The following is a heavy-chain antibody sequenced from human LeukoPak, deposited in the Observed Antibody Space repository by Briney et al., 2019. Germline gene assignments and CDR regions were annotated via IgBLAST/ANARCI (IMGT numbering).Heavy chain of an antibody. CDR2: ISGSGGDT. Sequence: GGSLRLSCAASGFTLSSYAMSWVRQAPGKGLEWVSGISGSGGDTYYADSVKGRFTISRDNSKNTLYLEMNSLRAEDTAVYYCAQREGYTSGGYWGQGTLVTVSS. CDR1: GFTLSSYA. J-gene: IGHJ4*02. V-gene: IGHV3-23*01. CDR3: AQREGYTSGGY. D-gene: IGHD5-18*01.